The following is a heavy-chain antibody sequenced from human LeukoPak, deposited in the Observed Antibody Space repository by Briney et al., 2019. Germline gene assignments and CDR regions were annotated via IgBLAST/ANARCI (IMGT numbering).Heavy chain of an antibody. CDR1: GFTFSSYS. CDR3: ARRTFRFGRGSYYYDSSGYSRPFDY. CDR2: ISSSSSTI. Sequence: GGSLRLSCAASGFTFSSYSMNWVRQAPGKGLEWVSYISSSSSTIYYADSVKGRFTISRDNAKNSLYLQMNSLRAADTAVYYCARRTFRFGRGSYYYDSSGYSRPFDYWGQGTLVTVSS. D-gene: IGHD3-22*01. V-gene: IGHV3-48*01. J-gene: IGHJ4*02.